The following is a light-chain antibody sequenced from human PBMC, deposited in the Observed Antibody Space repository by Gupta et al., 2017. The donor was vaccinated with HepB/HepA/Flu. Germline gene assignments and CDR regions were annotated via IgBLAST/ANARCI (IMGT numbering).Light chain of an antibody. V-gene: IGKV3-15*01. CDR3: EQHRHWPPHIT. CDR1: ANLYGK. Sequence: IVLTQSPASLSVSLVGRVTVTCRANANLYGKLAWYQQKAGQPPRLLIYESSRRVTGVPARFSGSGSGTEFTLTITRLQSEDFAVYYCEQHRHWPPHITFGQGT. J-gene: IGKJ5*01. CDR2: ESS.